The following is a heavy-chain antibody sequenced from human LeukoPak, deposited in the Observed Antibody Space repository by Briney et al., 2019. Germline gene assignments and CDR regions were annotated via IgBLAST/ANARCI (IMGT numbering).Heavy chain of an antibody. D-gene: IGHD5-24*01. CDR1: GFTFSSYS. V-gene: IGHV3-48*01. CDR3: ARDRDGILGDY. J-gene: IGHJ4*02. Sequence: PGGSLRLSCAASGFTFSSYSMNWVRQAPGKGLEWVSYISSSSSTIYYADSVKGRFTISRDNAKNSLYLQMNSLRAEDTAVYYCARDRDGILGDYWGQGTLVTVSS. CDR2: ISSSSSTI.